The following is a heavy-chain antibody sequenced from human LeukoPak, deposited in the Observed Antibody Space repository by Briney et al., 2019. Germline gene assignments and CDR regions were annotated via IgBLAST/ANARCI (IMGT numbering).Heavy chain of an antibody. CDR3: ARSFSSGSYWP. Sequence: SETLSLTCTVSDDSINSANYFWSWIRQHPGKGPDWIGNIYYNGATNYSPSLKSRITISVHTSTNQFSLKLSSVTAADTAVYYCARSFSSGSYWPWGQGTLVTVSS. CDR1: DDSINSANYF. CDR2: IYYNGAT. J-gene: IGHJ5*02. V-gene: IGHV4-31*03. D-gene: IGHD1-26*01.